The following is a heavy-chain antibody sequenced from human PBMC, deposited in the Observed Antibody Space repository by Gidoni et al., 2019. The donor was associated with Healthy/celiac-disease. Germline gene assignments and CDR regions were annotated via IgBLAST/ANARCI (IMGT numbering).Heavy chain of an antibody. CDR3: ARGGLSGGSLRGGV. CDR1: GFTFSSYS. Sequence: EVQLVESGGGLVQPGGSLRLSCAASGFTFSSYSMNWVRQAPGKGLEWVSYISSSSTIYYADSVKGRFTISRDNAKNSLYLQMNSLRDEDTAVYYCARGGLSGGSLRGGVWGQGTTVTVSS. D-gene: IGHD2-15*01. V-gene: IGHV3-48*02. CDR2: ISSSSTI. J-gene: IGHJ6*02.